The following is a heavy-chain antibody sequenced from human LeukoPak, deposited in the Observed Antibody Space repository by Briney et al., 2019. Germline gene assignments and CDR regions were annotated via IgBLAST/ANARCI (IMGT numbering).Heavy chain of an antibody. J-gene: IGHJ4*02. CDR3: ARGSSSSGYYYYFDY. CDR1: GFTFSSYW. V-gene: IGHV3-7*01. CDR2: IKQGGSEK. D-gene: IGHD3-22*01. Sequence: PGGSLRLSCAASGFTFSSYWMSWVRQAPGKGLGWVANIKQGGSEKYYVDSVKGRFTISRDNAKNSLYLQMNSLRAEDTAVYYCARGSSSSGYYYYFDYWGQGTLVTVSS.